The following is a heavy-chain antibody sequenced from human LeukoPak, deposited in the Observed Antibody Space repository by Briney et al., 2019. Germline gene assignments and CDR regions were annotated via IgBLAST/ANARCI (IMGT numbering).Heavy chain of an antibody. J-gene: IGHJ5*02. CDR2: MFYSGTA. D-gene: IGHD2-8*02. Sequence: PSETLSLTCTVSDVSVTGDSHYWAWIRQPPGKGLEWIGSMFYSGTAYYNPSLKSRATISVDTSQNHFSLKLSSMTAADTAVYSCAKVLILYWGPDSYVPPWGQGTLVTVSS. V-gene: IGHV4-39*01. CDR3: AKVLILYWGPDSYVPP. CDR1: DVSVTGDSHY.